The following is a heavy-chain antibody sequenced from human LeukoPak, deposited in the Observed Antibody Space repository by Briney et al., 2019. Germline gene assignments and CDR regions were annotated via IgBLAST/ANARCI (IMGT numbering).Heavy chain of an antibody. D-gene: IGHD3-9*01. J-gene: IGHJ4*02. CDR2: ISSSDNAI. V-gene: IGHV3-11*01. Sequence: GGSLRLSCAASGFTFSDYYMSWIRQAPGQGPEWISYISSSDNAIFYADSVKGRFIISRDNTDNSLYLQMNSLRAEDTAVYYCARDIAVLRYFDWLLYGLDYWGQGTLVTVSS. CDR1: GFTFSDYY. CDR3: ARDIAVLRYFDWLLYGLDY.